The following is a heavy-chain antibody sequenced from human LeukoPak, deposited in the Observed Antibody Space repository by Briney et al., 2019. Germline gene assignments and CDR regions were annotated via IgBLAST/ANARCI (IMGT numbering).Heavy chain of an antibody. CDR3: ATPRGEVRLLDF. J-gene: IGHJ4*02. CDR2: IGASGENT. D-gene: IGHD3-16*01. Sequence: GGSLRLSCEASGVTFSNYAMSWVRQAPGQGLEWVSAIGASGENTYYADSVKGRFTISRDNSRNTVYLQMITLRAEDTAVYFCATPRGEVRLLDFWGQGTLVTVSS. CDR1: GVTFSNYA. V-gene: IGHV3-23*01.